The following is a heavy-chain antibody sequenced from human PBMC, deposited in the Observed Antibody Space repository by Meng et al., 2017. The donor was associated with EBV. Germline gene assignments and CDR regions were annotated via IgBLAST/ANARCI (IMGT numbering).Heavy chain of an antibody. CDR1: GGTFRSDA. D-gene: IGHD3-10*01. Sequence: VQLVQSGAEVTKPGSAVKVSCKTSGGTFRSDAISWGRQAPGQGLEWMGGLIPMSDAPHYAQKFQGRVTITADESTSTHYMDLSGLRSEDTAVYYCASESGRGFTPDYWGQGTLVTVSS. CDR3: ASESGRGFTPDY. CDR2: LIPMSDAP. V-gene: IGHV1-69*01. J-gene: IGHJ4*02.